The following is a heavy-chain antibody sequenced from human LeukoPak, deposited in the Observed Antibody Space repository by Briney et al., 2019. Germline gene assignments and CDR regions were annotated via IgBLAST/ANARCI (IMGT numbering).Heavy chain of an antibody. J-gene: IGHJ6*03. V-gene: IGHV3-21*01. D-gene: IGHD2-15*01. CDR1: GFTFSTYS. CDR3: AAGVVAAGYYYYYYMDV. Sequence: PGGTLRLSCAASGFTFSTYSMNWVRQAPGKGLEGVSSISSSSSYIYYADSVKGRFTISRDNAKNSLYLQMNSLRAEDTAVYYCAAGVVAAGYYYYYYMDVWGKGTTVTVSS. CDR2: ISSSSSYI.